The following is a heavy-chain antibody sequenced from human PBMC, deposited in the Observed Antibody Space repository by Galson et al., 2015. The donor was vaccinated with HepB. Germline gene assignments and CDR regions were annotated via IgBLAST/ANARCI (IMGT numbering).Heavy chain of an antibody. V-gene: IGHV3-21*01. CDR2: ISSSSSYI. J-gene: IGHJ4*02. CDR3: ARDLREYSSGWYLY. CDR1: GFTFSSYS. Sequence: SLRLSCAASGFTFSSYSMNWVRQAPGKGLEWVSSISSSSSYIYYADSVKGRFTISRDNAKNSLYLQMNSLRAEDTAVYYCARDLREYSSGWYLYWGQGTLVTVSS. D-gene: IGHD6-19*01.